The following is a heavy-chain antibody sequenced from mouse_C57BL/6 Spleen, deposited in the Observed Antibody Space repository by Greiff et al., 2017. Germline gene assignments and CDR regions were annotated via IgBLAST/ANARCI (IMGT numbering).Heavy chain of an antibody. V-gene: IGHV1-62-2*01. CDR3: ARHEEGTYYSKSYAMDY. CDR1: GYTFTEYT. D-gene: IGHD2-5*01. J-gene: IGHJ4*01. CDR2: FYPGGGSI. Sequence: QVQLQQSGAELVKPGASVKLSCKASGYTFTEYTIHWVKQRSGQGLEWIGWFYPGGGSIKYTEKFKDKATLTADQSSSTVYMEISKLTSEDSAVYFCARHEEGTYYSKSYAMDYWGQGTSVTVSS.